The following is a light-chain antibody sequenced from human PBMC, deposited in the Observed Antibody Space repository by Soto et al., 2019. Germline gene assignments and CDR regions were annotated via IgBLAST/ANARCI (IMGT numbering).Light chain of an antibody. Sequence: QSVLTQPPSVSAAPGQKVTMSCSGSSSNVGNNLVSWYQQLPGTAPKLLIYDNNQRPSGIPDRFSASKSGTSATLDITGLQTGDEADYYCGTWDLKLSTVVFGGGTKLTVL. CDR1: SSNVGNNL. CDR3: GTWDLKLSTVV. J-gene: IGLJ2*01. V-gene: IGLV1-51*01. CDR2: DNN.